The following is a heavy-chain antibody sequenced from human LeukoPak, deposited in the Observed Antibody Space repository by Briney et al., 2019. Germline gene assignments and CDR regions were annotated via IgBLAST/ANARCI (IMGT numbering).Heavy chain of an antibody. CDR3: ARLRGSSWSEVDY. Sequence: SETLSLTCTVSGYSISSYYWNWIRQSPGKGLEWIGNIFYRGGTNYNPSLKSRVTISVDTSKNQFSLRLSSVTAADTAMYYCARLRGSSWSEVDYGGQGTLVTVSS. D-gene: IGHD6-13*01. CDR1: GYSISSYY. CDR2: IFYRGGT. J-gene: IGHJ4*02. V-gene: IGHV4-59*08.